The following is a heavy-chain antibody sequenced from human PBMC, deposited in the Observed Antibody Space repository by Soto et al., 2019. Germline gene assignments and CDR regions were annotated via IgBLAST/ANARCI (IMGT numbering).Heavy chain of an antibody. CDR1: GGSISSSSYY. V-gene: IGHV4-39*01. J-gene: IGHJ4*02. Sequence: ETLSLTCTVSGGSISSSSYYWGWIRQPPGKGLEWIGSIYYSGSTYYNPSLKSRVTISVDTSKNQFSLKLSSVTAADTAVYYCATAFYGDYGYWGQGTLVTVSS. CDR2: IYYSGST. CDR3: ATAFYGDYGY. D-gene: IGHD4-17*01.